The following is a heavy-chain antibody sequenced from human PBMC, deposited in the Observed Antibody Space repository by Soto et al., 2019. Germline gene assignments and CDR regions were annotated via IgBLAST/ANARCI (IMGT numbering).Heavy chain of an antibody. J-gene: IGHJ4*02. CDR3: ARDHRRNRYFDWLPASWMNY. Sequence: QVQLVQSGAEVKKPGASVKVSCKASGYTFTGYYMHWVRQAPGQGLEWMGWINPNSGGTNYAQKFQGRDTMTRDTTISTAYKELSRLRSDDTAVYYCARDHRRNRYFDWLPASWMNYWGQGTLVTVSS. D-gene: IGHD3-9*01. CDR1: GYTFTGYY. CDR2: INPNSGGT. V-gene: IGHV1-2*02.